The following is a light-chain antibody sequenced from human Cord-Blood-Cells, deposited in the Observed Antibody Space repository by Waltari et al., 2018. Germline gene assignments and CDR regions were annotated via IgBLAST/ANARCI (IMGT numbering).Light chain of an antibody. Sequence: DIHMTQSPSSLPASVGDRVTITCRASQSISSYLNWYPQKPGNAPTLLIYAASSLQSGFPSRFSGSGSGTDFTLTISSLQPEDFATYYCQQSYSTPRTFGQGTKVEIK. CDR3: QQSYSTPRT. J-gene: IGKJ1*01. CDR1: QSISSY. V-gene: IGKV1-39*01. CDR2: AAS.